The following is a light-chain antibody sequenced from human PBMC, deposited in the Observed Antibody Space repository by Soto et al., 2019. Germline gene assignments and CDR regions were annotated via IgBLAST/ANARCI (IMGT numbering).Light chain of an antibody. V-gene: IGKV3-15*01. J-gene: IGKJ1*01. Sequence: EIVMTQSPATLSVSPGERATLSCRASQSVSDNLAWYQQKPGQAPRLLIYAASTRATGVPARFSGSGSGTDFTLTISRLEPEDFTVYYCQHYTDWPLTFGQGTKVDIK. CDR2: AAS. CDR1: QSVSDN. CDR3: QHYTDWPLT.